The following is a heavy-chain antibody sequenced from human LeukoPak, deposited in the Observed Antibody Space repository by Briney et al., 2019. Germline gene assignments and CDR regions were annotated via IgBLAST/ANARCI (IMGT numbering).Heavy chain of an antibody. CDR2: IYYSGST. V-gene: IGHV4-59*01. CDR3: ARAPHSWFDP. CDR1: GGSISSYS. J-gene: IGHJ5*02. Sequence: KPSETLSLTCTVSGGSISSYSWSWIRQPPGKGLEWIGYIYYSGSTNYNPSLKSRVTISVDTSKNQFSLKLSSVTAADTAVYYCARAPHSWFDPWGQGTLVTVSS.